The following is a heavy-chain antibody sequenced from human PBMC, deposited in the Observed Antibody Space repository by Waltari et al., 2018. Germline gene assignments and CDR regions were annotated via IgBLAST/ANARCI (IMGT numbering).Heavy chain of an antibody. D-gene: IGHD5-18*01. V-gene: IGHV3-30*18. CDR1: GFTFSSYG. CDR2: ISYDGSNK. J-gene: IGHJ4*02. CDR3: AKDPTTPPYSYGPVTYYFDY. Sequence: QVQLVESGGGVVQPGRSLRLSCVASGFTFSSYGMHWVRQAPGKGLEWVAVISYDGSNKDYADSVKGRFTISRDNSKNTLYLQMNSLRAEDTAVYYCAKDPTTPPYSYGPVTYYFDYWGQGTLVTVSS.